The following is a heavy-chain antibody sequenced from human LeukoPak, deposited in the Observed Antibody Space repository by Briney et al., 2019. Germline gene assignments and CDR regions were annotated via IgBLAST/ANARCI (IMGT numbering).Heavy chain of an antibody. CDR1: GFTFSSYF. CDR3: ARERGEGRTRNFDY. D-gene: IGHD3-16*01. Sequence: HPGGSLRLSCAASGFTFSSYFVLWVRQAPGKGLDWVTTISYDGSIQYYSDSVKGRFTISRDNSKNTLYLQMNSLKPEDTAMYYCARERGEGRTRNFDYWGQGTLVTVSS. V-gene: IGHV3-30-3*01. CDR2: ISYDGSIQ. J-gene: IGHJ4*02.